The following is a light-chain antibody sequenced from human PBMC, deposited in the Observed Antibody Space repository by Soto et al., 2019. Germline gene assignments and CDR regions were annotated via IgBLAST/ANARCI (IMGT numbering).Light chain of an antibody. V-gene: IGLV1-40*01. Sequence: QSVLTQPPSVSGAPGQRVTISCTGSSSNIGAGYDVHWYQQLPGTAPKLLIYGNSNRPSGVPDRFSGSKSGTSASLAITGLHAADEPDYPSQSYDTSLSGYVFGTGTKVTVL. CDR3: QSYDTSLSGYV. J-gene: IGLJ1*01. CDR1: SSNIGAGYD. CDR2: GNS.